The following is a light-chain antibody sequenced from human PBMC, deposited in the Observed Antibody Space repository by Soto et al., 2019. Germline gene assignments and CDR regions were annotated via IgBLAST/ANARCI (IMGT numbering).Light chain of an antibody. V-gene: IGKV1-39*01. J-gene: IGKJ2*01. CDR2: AAS. Sequence: DIQMTQSPSSLSASVGDRVTITCRASQSISSYLNGYQQKPGKAPKLLIYAASILQSGVPSRFSGSGSGTDFTLTISSLQPEDFASYYCQQSYSTPLYTFGQGTKLEIK. CDR1: QSISSY. CDR3: QQSYSTPLYT.